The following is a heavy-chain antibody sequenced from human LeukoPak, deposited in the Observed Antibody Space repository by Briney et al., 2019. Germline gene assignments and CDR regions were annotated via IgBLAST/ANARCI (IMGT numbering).Heavy chain of an antibody. Sequence: GGSLRLSCVASGFTLSSYSINWVRQAPGKGLEWVSYISDTGSTIAYADSVKGRFTMSRDEAKNSLHLQMNSLRDEDTAVYYCTRRFDSWGQGVLVTVFS. J-gene: IGHJ4*02. CDR3: TRRFDS. CDR1: GFTLSSYS. CDR2: ISDTGSTI. V-gene: IGHV3-48*02.